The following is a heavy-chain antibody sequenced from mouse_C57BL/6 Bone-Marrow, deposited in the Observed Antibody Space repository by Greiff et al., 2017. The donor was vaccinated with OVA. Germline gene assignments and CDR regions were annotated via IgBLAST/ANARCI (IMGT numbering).Heavy chain of an antibody. D-gene: IGHD2-3*01. CDR2: IYPGDGDT. Sequence: QVQLKESGPELVKPGASVKISCKASGYAFSSSWRNWVKQRPGKGLGGIGRIYPGDGDTNSNGRFKGKATLTADKSSSTAYMQLSSLTSEDSAVYFCARHEDGYYASYFDYWGQGTTLTVSS. J-gene: IGHJ2*01. CDR1: GYAFSSSW. V-gene: IGHV1-82*01. CDR3: ARHEDGYYASYFDY.